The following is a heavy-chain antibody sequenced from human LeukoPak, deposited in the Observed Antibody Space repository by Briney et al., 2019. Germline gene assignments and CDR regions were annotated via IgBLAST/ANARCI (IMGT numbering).Heavy chain of an antibody. CDR3: ARSYNNYLGAFDI. CDR1: GYPFTSYT. CDR2: ISAGNANT. J-gene: IGHJ3*02. D-gene: IGHD4-11*01. Sequence: GASVKVSCKASGYPFTSYTIYWVRQAPGQRLEWMGRISAGNANTKYSQKFQGRATITRDTAASTVYMELSSLKSEDPAVYYCARSYNNYLGAFDIWGQGTMVTVSS. V-gene: IGHV1-3*01.